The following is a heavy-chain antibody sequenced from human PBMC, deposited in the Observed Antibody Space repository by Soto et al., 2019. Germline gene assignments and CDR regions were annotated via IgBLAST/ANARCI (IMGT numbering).Heavy chain of an antibody. CDR3: AREELISRSSYYGMDV. J-gene: IGHJ6*02. D-gene: IGHD1-26*01. V-gene: IGHV3-30-3*01. Sequence: GGSLRLSCAASGFTFSSYAMHWVRQAPGKGLEWGAVISYDGSNKYYADSVKGRFTISRDNSKNTLYLQMNSLRAEDMSVYSCAREELISRSSYYGMDVWGQGTMVTVSS. CDR1: GFTFSSYA. CDR2: ISYDGSNK.